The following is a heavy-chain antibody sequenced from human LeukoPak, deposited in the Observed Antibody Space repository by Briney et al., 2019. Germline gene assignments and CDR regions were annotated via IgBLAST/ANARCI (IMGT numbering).Heavy chain of an antibody. CDR1: GGTFSSYA. CDR3: ARGEYYDILTGYPRFDC. Sequence: SVKVSCKASGGTFSSYAISWVRQAPGQGLEWMGGIIPIFGTANYAQKFQGRVTITADESTSTAYMELSSLRSEDTAVYYCARGEYYDILTGYPRFDCWGQGTLVTVSS. D-gene: IGHD3-9*01. V-gene: IGHV1-69*01. CDR2: IIPIFGTA. J-gene: IGHJ4*02.